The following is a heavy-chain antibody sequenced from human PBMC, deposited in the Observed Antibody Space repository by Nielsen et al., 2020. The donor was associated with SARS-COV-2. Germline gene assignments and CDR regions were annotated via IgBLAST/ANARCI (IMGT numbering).Heavy chain of an antibody. CDR3: SREGDSPHLDV. J-gene: IGHJ4*02. V-gene: IGHV3-30*12. CDR1: GFSFRGYG. Sequence: GESLKISCATSGFSFRGYGMHWVRQAPGKGLEWVAVISYDGSFDKYGGAVKGRFTISRDNSKNTLYLQMDNLRVDDTAVYYCSREGDSPHLDVWGQGALVTVSS. D-gene: IGHD1-26*01. CDR2: ISYDGSFD.